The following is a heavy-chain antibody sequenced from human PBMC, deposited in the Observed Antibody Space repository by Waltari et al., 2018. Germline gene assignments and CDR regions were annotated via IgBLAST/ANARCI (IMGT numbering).Heavy chain of an antibody. CDR2: IKQDASEE. CDR1: GFTLGSYW. CDR3: ATGSTARGYYGMDV. V-gene: IGHV3-7*01. Sequence: EMQLVESGGGLVQPGGSLRLSCAPSGFTLGSYWMSGVLQAPGKGLELVANIKQDASEEYYVDSGKGRFTISKDNAKNSLSLQMNSLRAEDTAVYYCATGSTARGYYGMDVWGQGTTVTVSS. J-gene: IGHJ6*02. D-gene: IGHD3-10*01.